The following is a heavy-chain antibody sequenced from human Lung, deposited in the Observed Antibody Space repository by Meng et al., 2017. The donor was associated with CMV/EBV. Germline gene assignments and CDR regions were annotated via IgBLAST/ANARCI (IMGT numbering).Heavy chain of an antibody. CDR2: IIPIFGPA. V-gene: IGHV1-69*05. D-gene: IGHD1-7*01. CDR3: AGAHTGSTRFFHYDMDV. CDR1: GGTVSSYA. J-gene: IGHJ6*02. Sequence: SXXVSXKASGGTVSSYAISWVRQAPGQGLEWMGGIIPIFGPANSAEKFQGRLTIATDESTSTAYMEPSGLTSEDTAIYYCAGAHTGSTRFFHYDMDVWGQGXTVTVSS.